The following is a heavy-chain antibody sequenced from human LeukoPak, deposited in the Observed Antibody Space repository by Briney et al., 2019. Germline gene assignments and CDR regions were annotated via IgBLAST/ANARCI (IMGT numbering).Heavy chain of an antibody. CDR3: ARVGGWKYDY. J-gene: IGHJ4*02. D-gene: IGHD3-16*01. CDR2: INKGGST. CDR1: GGSISSAGYY. V-gene: IGHV4-31*03. Sequence: SETLSLTCTVSGGSISSAGYYWTWIRQHPGKGLEWIGYINKGGSTYYDPSLKSRVTISIDTSRDQFSLTLTSVTAADTAVHYCARVGGWKYDYWGQGTLVAVSS.